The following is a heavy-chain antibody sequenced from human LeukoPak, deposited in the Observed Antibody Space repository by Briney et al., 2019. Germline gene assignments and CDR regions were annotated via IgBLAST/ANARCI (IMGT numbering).Heavy chain of an antibody. CDR3: ARFAAGGSYYYYMDV. D-gene: IGHD6-25*01. CDR2: ISSNGGST. J-gene: IGHJ6*03. V-gene: IGHV3-64*01. Sequence: GGSLRLSCAASGFTFSSYAMHWVRPAPGKGLEYVSAISSNGGSTYYANSVKGRFTISRDNSKNTLYLQMGSLRAEDMAVYYCARFAAGGSYYYYMDVWGKGTTVTVSS. CDR1: GFTFSSYA.